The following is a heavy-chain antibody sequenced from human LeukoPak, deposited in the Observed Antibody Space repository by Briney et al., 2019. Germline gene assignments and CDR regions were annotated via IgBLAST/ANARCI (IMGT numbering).Heavy chain of an antibody. J-gene: IGHJ4*02. CDR1: GFTFSFYA. D-gene: IGHD5-12*01. CDR2: ITSSGNTT. Sequence: GGSLRLSCAASGFTFSFYAMSWVRQAPGKGLEWVAGITSSGNTTYYADSVKGRFTISRDNAKNSLYLQMNSLRAEDTAVYYCAKSVATIREFDYWGQRTLVTVSS. CDR3: AKSVATIREFDY. V-gene: IGHV3-23*01.